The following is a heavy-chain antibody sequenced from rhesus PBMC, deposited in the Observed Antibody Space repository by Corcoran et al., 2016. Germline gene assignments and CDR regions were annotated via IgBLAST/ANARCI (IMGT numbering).Heavy chain of an antibody. J-gene: IGHJ6*01. V-gene: IGHV5-20*01. CDR2: IDPRDYDT. D-gene: IGHD6-31*01. CDR3: AIHLQGGIAAAGSYGLDS. Sequence: EVQLAQSGAEVKRPGESLKISRKTSGYSFTSYWISGVRQMPGKGLEWMGAIDPRDYDTMYNPSFPGQVTISADKSICPAYLQWSRLTASDTATYYCAIHLQGGIAAAGSYGLDSLGQGVVVTVSS. CDR1: GYSFTSYW.